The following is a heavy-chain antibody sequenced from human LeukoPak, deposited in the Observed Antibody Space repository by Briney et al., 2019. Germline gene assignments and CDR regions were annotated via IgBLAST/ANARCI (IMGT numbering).Heavy chain of an antibody. J-gene: IGHJ6*02. CDR1: GGSISNTNFY. Sequence: SETLSLTCFVSGGSISNTNFYWAWIRQPPGKGLEWIGNIYYAGITSYNPSLKSRVTISVDTSKSQFSLRLTFVTAADTAVYYCARQVPGPYNYYGMDVWGQGTTVTVSS. V-gene: IGHV4-39*01. CDR3: ARQVPGPYNYYGMDV. CDR2: IYYAGIT.